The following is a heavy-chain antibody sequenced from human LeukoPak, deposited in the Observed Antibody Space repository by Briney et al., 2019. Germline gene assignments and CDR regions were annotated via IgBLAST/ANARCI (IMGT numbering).Heavy chain of an antibody. CDR3: AHRRPGHLTGWDNSYFDN. CDR1: GFSLYSSGVG. D-gene: IGHD1/OR15-1a*01. CDR2: IYWDDDK. V-gene: IGHV2-5*02. Sequence: SGPTLVNPTQTLTLTCTFSGFSLYSSGVGVGWIRQPPGKAPEWLAVIYWDDDKRYNPSLRSRLTMSKDASKSQVFLVISNMDPVDTATYYCAHRRPGHLTGWDNSYFDNWGPGTLVTVPS. J-gene: IGHJ4*02.